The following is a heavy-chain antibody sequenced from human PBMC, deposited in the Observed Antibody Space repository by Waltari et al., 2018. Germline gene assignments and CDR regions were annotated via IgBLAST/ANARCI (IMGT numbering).Heavy chain of an antibody. CDR3: AADLSGSSSLDI. CDR1: GFTFTSSA. Sequence: QMQLVQSGPEVKKPGTSVKVSCKASGFTFTSSAVQWVRQARGQRLEWIGWIVVGSGNTNYAQKFQERVTITRDMSTSTAYMELSSLRSEDTAVYYCAADLSGSSSLDIWGQGTMVTVSS. J-gene: IGHJ3*02. V-gene: IGHV1-58*01. D-gene: IGHD6-6*01. CDR2: IVVGSGNT.